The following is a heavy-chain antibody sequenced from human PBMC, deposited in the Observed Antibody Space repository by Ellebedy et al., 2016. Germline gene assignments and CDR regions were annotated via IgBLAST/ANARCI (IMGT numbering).Heavy chain of an antibody. J-gene: IGHJ5*02. D-gene: IGHD1-14*01. Sequence: SETLSLXXSVSGASISTYYWSWIRQPPGKGLEWIGHIHNSGSTNYSPSLESRVIISVDTSKNQISLRLTSVTAADTAVYYCARRLSIGISGLGWFDPWGQGTLVTVSS. V-gene: IGHV4-4*09. CDR3: ARRLSIGISGLGWFDP. CDR2: IHNSGST. CDR1: GASISTYY.